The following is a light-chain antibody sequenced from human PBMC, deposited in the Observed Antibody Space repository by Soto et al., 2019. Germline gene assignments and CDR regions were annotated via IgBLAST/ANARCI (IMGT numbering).Light chain of an antibody. CDR1: QSVTSSY. J-gene: IGKJ5*01. CDR3: QQYGSSPLT. Sequence: EIVLTQSPGTLSLSPGERATLSCRASQSVTSSYLSWYQQKPGQAPRLLIYGASSTAPGIPDRFSGSGSGTDFTLTISRLEPEDFAVYYCQQYGSSPLTFGQGTRLEIK. V-gene: IGKV3-20*01. CDR2: GAS.